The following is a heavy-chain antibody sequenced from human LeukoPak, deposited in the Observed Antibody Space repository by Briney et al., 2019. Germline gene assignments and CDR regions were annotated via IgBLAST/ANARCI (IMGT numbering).Heavy chain of an antibody. CDR3: ARSPYPGWFDP. J-gene: IGHJ5*02. CDR1: GVSISSYY. CDR2: IYFSGST. Sequence: SETLSLTCTVSGVSISSYYWSWIRQPAGKGLEWIGRIYFSGSTNYNPSLKSRVTMSVDTSKNQFSLKLSSVTAADTAVYYCARSPYPGWFDPWGQGTLVTVSS. V-gene: IGHV4-4*07. D-gene: IGHD2-2*01.